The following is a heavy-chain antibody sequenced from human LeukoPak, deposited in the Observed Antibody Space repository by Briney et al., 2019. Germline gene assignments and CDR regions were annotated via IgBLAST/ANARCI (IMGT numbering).Heavy chain of an antibody. J-gene: IGHJ4*02. CDR3: AREKIRTVTNDY. CDR1: GFTFSSYG. V-gene: IGHV3-30*03. D-gene: IGHD4-17*01. Sequence: GGSLRLSSAASGFTFSSYGMHWVRQAPGKGLEWVAVISYDGSNKYYADSVKGRFTISRDNAKNSLYLQMNSLRAEDTAVYYCAREKIRTVTNDYWGQGTLVTVSS. CDR2: ISYDGSNK.